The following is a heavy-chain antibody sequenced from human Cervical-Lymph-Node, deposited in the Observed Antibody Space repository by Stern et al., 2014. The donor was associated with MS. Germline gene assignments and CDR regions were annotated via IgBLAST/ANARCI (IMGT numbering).Heavy chain of an antibody. CDR3: AKDFNYYDSSGYYL. CDR2: ISWNSGSI. J-gene: IGHJ5*02. V-gene: IGHV3-9*01. D-gene: IGHD3-22*01. CDR1: GFTFDDYA. Sequence: VQLVESGGGLVQPGRSLRLSCAASGFTFDDYAMHWVRPAPGKGLEWVSGISWNSGSIGYADSVKGRFTISRDNAKNSLYLQMNSLRAEDTALYYCAKDFNYYDSSGYYLWGQGTLVTVSS.